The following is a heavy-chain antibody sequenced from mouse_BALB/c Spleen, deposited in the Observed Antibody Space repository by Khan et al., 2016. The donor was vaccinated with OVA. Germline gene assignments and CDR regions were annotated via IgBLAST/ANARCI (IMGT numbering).Heavy chain of an antibody. CDR3: ARPPISTVVATSYWFFDV. CDR1: GFTFSTYA. J-gene: IGHJ1*01. Sequence: DVQLVESGGGLVKSGGSLKLSCAASGFTFSTYAMSWVRQTPEKRLEWVATISTGDTYTYYPDSVKGRFTISRDNAKNTLYLQMSSLRSEDTAMYYCARPPISTVVATSYWFFDVWGAGTTVTVAT. CDR2: ISTGDTYT. D-gene: IGHD1-1*01. V-gene: IGHV5-9-3*01.